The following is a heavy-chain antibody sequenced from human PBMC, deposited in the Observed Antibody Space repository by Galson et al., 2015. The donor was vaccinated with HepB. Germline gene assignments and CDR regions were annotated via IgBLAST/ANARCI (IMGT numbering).Heavy chain of an antibody. CDR2: FDPEDGET. CDR3: ATFKMTTVTRHYYYYMDV. J-gene: IGHJ6*03. CDR1: GYTLTELS. D-gene: IGHD4-17*01. V-gene: IGHV1-24*01. Sequence: SVKVSCKVSGYTLTELSMHWVRQAPGKGLEWMGGFDPEDGETIYAQKFQGRVTMTEDTSTDTAYMELSSLRSEDTAVYYCATFKMTTVTRHYYYYMDVWGKGTTVTDSS.